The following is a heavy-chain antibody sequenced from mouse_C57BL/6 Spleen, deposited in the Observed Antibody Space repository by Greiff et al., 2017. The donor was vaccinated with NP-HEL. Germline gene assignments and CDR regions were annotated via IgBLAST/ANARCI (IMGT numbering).Heavy chain of an antibody. D-gene: IGHD1-1*01. J-gene: IGHJ4*01. CDR1: GYTFTSYW. CDR2: IHPNSGST. V-gene: IGHV1-64*01. Sequence: QVQLQQPGAELVKPGASVKLSCKASGYTFTSYWMHWVKQRPGQGLEWIGMIHPNSGSTNYNEKFKSKATLTVDKSSSTAYMQRSSLTSEDSAVYYCARDYGSSYAMDYWGQGTSVTVSS. CDR3: ARDYGSSYAMDY.